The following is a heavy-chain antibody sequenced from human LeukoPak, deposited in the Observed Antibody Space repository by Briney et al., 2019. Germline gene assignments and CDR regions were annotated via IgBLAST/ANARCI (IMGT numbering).Heavy chain of an antibody. CDR3: AKRDGYNSGPFDY. V-gene: IGHV3-66*01. CDR2: IYSSGST. J-gene: IGHJ4*02. Sequence: PGGSLRLSCAASGFTFSSYSMNWVRQAPGKGLEWVSVIYSSGSTYYADSVKGRFTISRDNSKNSLYLQMNSLRAEDMAVYYCAKRDGYNSGPFDYWGQGTLVTVSS. CDR1: GFTFSSYS. D-gene: IGHD5-24*01.